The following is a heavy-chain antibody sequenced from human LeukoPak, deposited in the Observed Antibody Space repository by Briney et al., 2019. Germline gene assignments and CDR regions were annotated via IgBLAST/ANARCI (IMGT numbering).Heavy chain of an antibody. CDR3: ATGYYDSSGYKRSDAFDI. V-gene: IGHV1-24*01. J-gene: IGHJ3*02. CDR2: FDPEDGET. D-gene: IGHD3-22*01. CDR1: GYTLTELS. Sequence: GASVKVSCKVSGYTLTELSMHWVRQAPGKGLEWMGGFDPEDGETIYAQKFQGRVTMTEDTSTDTAYMELSSLRSEDTAVYYCATGYYDSSGYKRSDAFDIWGQGTMVTASS.